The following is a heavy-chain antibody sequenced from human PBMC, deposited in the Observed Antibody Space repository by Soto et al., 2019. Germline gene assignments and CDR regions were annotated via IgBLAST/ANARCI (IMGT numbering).Heavy chain of an antibody. D-gene: IGHD4-17*01. CDR3: ARDLSGDYGALDT. J-gene: IGHJ3*02. V-gene: IGHV3-33*01. CDR1: GFTFSSYG. Sequence: LRLXCAPSGFTFSSYGMHWARQAPGKGLEWVAVIWYDGSNKVYADSVKGRFTISRDNSKDTLYLQMNSLRAEDTAVYYCARDLSGDYGALDTWGQGTMVTVSS. CDR2: IWYDGSNK.